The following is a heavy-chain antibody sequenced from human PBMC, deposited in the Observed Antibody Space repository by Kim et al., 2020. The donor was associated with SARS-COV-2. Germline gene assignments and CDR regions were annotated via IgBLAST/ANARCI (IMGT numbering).Heavy chain of an antibody. J-gene: IGHJ6*03. CDR2: IYHSGST. CDR3: ARGRGYCSSTSCFDYYYYMDV. V-gene: IGHV4-4*02. D-gene: IGHD2-2*01. CDR1: GGSISSSNW. Sequence: SETLSLTCAVSGGSISSSNWWSWVRQPPGKGLEWIGEIYHSGSTNYNPSLKSRVTISVDKSKNQFSLKLSSVTAADTAVYYCARGRGYCSSTSCFDYYYYMDVWGKGTTVTVSS.